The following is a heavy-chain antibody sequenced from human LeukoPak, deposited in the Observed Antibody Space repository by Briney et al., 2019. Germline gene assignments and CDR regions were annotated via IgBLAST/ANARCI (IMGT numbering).Heavy chain of an antibody. CDR3: ARDCNGGRCCSVY. CDR1: GFTFSSYS. J-gene: IGHJ4*02. D-gene: IGHD2-15*01. CDR2: ISSSSSTI. V-gene: IGHV3-48*01. Sequence: PGGSLRLSCAASGFTFSSYSMNWVRQAPGKGLEWVSYISSSSSTIYYADSVKGRFTISRDNAKNPLSLQRNTLRAEDTAVYYCARDCNGGRCCSVYWGQRTLVTVSS.